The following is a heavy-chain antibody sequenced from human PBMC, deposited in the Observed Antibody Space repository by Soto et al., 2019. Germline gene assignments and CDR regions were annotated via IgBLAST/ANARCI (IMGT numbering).Heavy chain of an antibody. J-gene: IGHJ3*02. CDR3: AKYNEQVLPVAIIGASFDS. D-gene: IGHD2-2*01. Sequence: EGQLVESGGGVVQPGRSLRRSCVASGFTFNDYAMHWVRQAPGKGLEWISGISWNSGSVDYANSVKGRFSISRDNARNSLHLQMNSLRPEDTAFYYCAKYNEQVLPVAIIGASFDSWGPGTLVTVSS. CDR1: GFTFNDYA. V-gene: IGHV3-9*01. CDR2: ISWNSGSV.